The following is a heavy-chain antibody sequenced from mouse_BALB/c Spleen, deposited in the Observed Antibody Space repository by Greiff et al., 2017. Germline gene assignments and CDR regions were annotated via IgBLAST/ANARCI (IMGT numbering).Heavy chain of an antibody. CDR1: GYTFTSYV. D-gene: IGHD1-1*01. CDR2: INPYNDGT. CDR3: ARRDYYGSSSYAMDY. V-gene: IGHV1-14*01. J-gene: IGHJ4*01. Sequence: EVQLQESGPELVKPGASVKMSCKASGYTFTSYVMHWVKQKPGQGLEWIGYINPYNDGTKYNEKFKGKATLTSDKSSSTAYMELSSLTSEDSAVYYCARRDYYGSSSYAMDYWGQGTSVTVSS.